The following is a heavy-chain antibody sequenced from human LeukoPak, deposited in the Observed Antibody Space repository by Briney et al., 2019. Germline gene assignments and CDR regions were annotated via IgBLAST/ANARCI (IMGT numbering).Heavy chain of an antibody. CDR3: AKDRQWELADEYYFDY. CDR1: GFTFSNAW. Sequence: GGSLRLSCAASGFTFSNAWMSWVRQAPGKGLEWVSAISGSGGSTYYADSVKGRFTISRDNSKNTLYLQMNSLRAEDTAVYYCAKDRQWELADEYYFDYWGQGTLVTVSS. V-gene: IGHV3-23*01. J-gene: IGHJ4*02. CDR2: ISGSGGST. D-gene: IGHD1-26*01.